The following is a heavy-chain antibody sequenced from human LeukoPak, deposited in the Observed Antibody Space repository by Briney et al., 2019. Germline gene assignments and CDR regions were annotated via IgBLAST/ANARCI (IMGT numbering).Heavy chain of an antibody. CDR2: MNPNSGNT. CDR1: GYTFTSYD. V-gene: IGHV1-8*01. D-gene: IGHD5-18*01. J-gene: IGHJ4*02. Sequence: ASXXVSCKASGYTFTSYDINWVRQATGQGLEWMGWMNPNSGNTVYALKFQRRVTMTRNTSIRTAYMQLSSLRSEDTAVYYCARGRRGYSYGYSEYYFDYWGQGTLVTVSS. CDR3: ARGRRGYSYGYSEYYFDY.